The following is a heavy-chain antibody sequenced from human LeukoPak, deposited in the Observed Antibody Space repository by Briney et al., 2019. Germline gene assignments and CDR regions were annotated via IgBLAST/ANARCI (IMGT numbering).Heavy chain of an antibody. CDR2: INSDGSST. Sequence: GGSLRLSCAVSGFTLSSYWMHWVRQDPGKGLVWVSRINSDGSSTSYADSVKGRFTISRDNAKNTLYLQMNSLRAEDTAVYYCARALAVAGTGGYYWGQGTLVTVSS. CDR3: ARALAVAGTGGYY. CDR1: GFTLSSYW. J-gene: IGHJ4*02. V-gene: IGHV3-74*01. D-gene: IGHD6-19*01.